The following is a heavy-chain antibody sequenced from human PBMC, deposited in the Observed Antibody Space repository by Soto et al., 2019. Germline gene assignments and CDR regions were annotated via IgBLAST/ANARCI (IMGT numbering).Heavy chain of an antibody. CDR1: GFTFSSYA. D-gene: IGHD3-3*01. Sequence: GGSLRLSCAASGFTFSSYAMHWVRQAPGKGLEWVAVISYDGSNKYYADSVKGRFTISRDNSKNTLYLQMNSLRAEDTAVYYCAREMGLDDVTIFGVVIRGFDYWGQGTLVTVSS. V-gene: IGHV3-30-3*01. CDR2: ISYDGSNK. J-gene: IGHJ4*02. CDR3: AREMGLDDVTIFGVVIRGFDY.